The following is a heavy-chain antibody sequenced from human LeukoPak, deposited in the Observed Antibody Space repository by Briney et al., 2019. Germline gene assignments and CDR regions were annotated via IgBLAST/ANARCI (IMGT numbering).Heavy chain of an antibody. CDR3: AIVVVPAAIGGGY. Sequence: ASVKVSCKASGYTFIGYYMHWVRQAPGQGLEWMGRINPNSGGTNYAQKFQGRVTMTRDTSIGTAYMELSRLRSDDTAVYYCAIVVVPAAIGGGYWGQGTLVTVSS. V-gene: IGHV1-2*06. CDR1: GYTFIGYY. J-gene: IGHJ4*02. D-gene: IGHD2-2*01. CDR2: INPNSGGT.